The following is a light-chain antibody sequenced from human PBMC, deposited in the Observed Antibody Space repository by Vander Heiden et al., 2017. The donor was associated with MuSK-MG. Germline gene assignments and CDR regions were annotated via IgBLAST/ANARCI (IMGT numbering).Light chain of an antibody. Sequence: PGPKVTIACARTSSNVGTNYVFSFPPLTGTSPDLLIYVNIRRPSGNPARFSGSKSATSATLAITGPQAGAAADYYCGPSDRIRSAVVFGGGTKLTVL. CDR3: GPSDRIRSAVV. J-gene: IGLJ2*01. V-gene: IGLV1-51*01. CDR2: VNI. CDR1: SSNVGTNY.